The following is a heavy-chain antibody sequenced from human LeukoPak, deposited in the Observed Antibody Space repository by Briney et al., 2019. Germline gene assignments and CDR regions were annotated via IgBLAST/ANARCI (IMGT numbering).Heavy chain of an antibody. D-gene: IGHD2-2*01. V-gene: IGHV5-51*01. CDR2: IYPGDSDT. J-gene: IGHJ3*02. CDR3: ARHDSVCSSTSCYPGAFDI. CDR1: GYSFTSYW. Sequence: GESLKISCKGSGYSFTSYWIAWVRQMPGKGLEWMGIIYPGDSDTRYSPSFQGQVTIPADKSISTAYLQWSSLKASDTAMYYCARHDSVCSSTSCYPGAFDIWGQGTMVTVSS.